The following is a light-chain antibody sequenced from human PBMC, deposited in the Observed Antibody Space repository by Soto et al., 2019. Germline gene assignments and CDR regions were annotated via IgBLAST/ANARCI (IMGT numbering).Light chain of an antibody. CDR2: DVS. J-gene: IGLJ2*01. CDR3: SSYTTSSTLV. CDR1: SSDVGGYKY. V-gene: IGLV2-14*01. Sequence: QPVLAQPASVSGSPGQSITISCTGTSSDVGGYKYVSWYQQHPGKAPNLMIYDVSHRPSGVSTRFSGSKSANTASLTISGLQAEDEADYYCSSYTTSSTLVFGGGTQLTVL.